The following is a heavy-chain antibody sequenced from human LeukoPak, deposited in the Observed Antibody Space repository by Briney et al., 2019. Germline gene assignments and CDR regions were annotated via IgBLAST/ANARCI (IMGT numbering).Heavy chain of an antibody. J-gene: IGHJ4*02. CDR2: INYSGGSE. V-gene: IGHV3-23*01. CDR3: AGGVSGLRYYLVY. Sequence: GGALRLSCAASGFTFSNSVMSWVRQAPGKGLDGVSSINYSGGSEYYADSVRGRLTISRDNSKNKLYLQMNSLIAEDTAVFYCAGGVSGLRYYLVYWGEGGLVTVSS. D-gene: IGHD3-16*01. CDR1: GFTFSNSV.